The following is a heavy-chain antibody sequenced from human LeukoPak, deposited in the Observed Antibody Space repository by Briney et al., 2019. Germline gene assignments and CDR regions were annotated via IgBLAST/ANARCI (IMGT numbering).Heavy chain of an antibody. D-gene: IGHD4-17*01. V-gene: IGHV4-59*01. J-gene: IGHJ6*04. CDR3: ARVTTTVTPGQYYYYGMDV. CDR1: GGSISRYY. CDR2: IYYSGST. Sequence: SETLSLTCTFSGGSISRYYWSWIRQPPGKGLEGIGYIYYSGSTHYNPSLKSRVTISVDTSKNQFSLKLSSVTAADTAVYYCARVTTTVTPGQYYYYGMDVWGKGTTVTVSS.